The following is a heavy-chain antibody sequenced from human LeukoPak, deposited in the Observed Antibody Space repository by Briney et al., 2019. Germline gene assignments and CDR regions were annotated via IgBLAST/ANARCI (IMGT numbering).Heavy chain of an antibody. Sequence: SETLSLTCTVSGGSISSGSYYWSWIRQPAGKGLEWIGRIYTSGSTNYNPSLKSRVTISVDTSKNQFSLKLSSVTAADTAVYYCARYSGAGYGMYYFDYWGQGTLVTVSS. D-gene: IGHD1-26*01. CDR2: IYTSGST. CDR3: ARYSGAGYGMYYFDY. V-gene: IGHV4-61*02. CDR1: GGSISSGSYY. J-gene: IGHJ4*02.